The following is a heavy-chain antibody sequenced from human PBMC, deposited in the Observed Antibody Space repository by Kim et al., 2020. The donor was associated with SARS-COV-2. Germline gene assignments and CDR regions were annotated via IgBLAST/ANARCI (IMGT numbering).Heavy chain of an antibody. J-gene: IGHJ4*01. V-gene: IGHV4-31*02. CDR1: GGSISSGVYY. Sequence: SETLSLTCTVSGGSISSGVYYWSWIRQHPGKGLEWIGYIYYTGSTYYNPSLKSRLFISVDTSKNQFSLKLSSVTAADTAVYYCARDSAAAGSDYFDYWG. CDR2: IYYTGST. D-gene: IGHD6-13*01. CDR3: ARDSAAAGSDYFDY.